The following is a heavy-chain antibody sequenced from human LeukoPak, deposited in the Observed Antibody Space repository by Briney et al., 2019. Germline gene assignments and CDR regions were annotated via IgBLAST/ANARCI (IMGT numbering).Heavy chain of an antibody. CDR2: MYYSGNT. CDR3: ARATRQTIFGMLHVDY. D-gene: IGHD3-3*01. V-gene: IGHV4-39*02. Sequence: SETLSLTCDVSGGSISSSSYYWGWIRQPPGKGLEWIANMYYSGNTYYNLSLKSRVTISVDTSKNQFSLKLSSVSAADTAVYYCARATRQTIFGMLHVDYWGQGTLVTVSS. CDR1: GGSISSSSYY. J-gene: IGHJ4*02.